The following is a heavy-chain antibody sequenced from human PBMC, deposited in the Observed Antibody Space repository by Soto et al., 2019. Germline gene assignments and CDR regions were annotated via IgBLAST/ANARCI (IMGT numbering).Heavy chain of an antibody. CDR1: GFTFCLYA. CDR2: LSGTVDDA. Sequence: EVQVLESGGGMVQPAGSLRLSCAASGFTFCLYAMSWVRQAPGKGLEWVSGLSGTVDDAYYADSVKGRFTISRDNSRNTIYLLMNSIRDEYTAIYYYAKDLGNYNSGGSSFDYWGKGTLVTVS. J-gene: IGHJ4*02. V-gene: IGHV3-23*01. CDR3: AKDLGNYNSGGSSFDY. D-gene: IGHD6-19*01.